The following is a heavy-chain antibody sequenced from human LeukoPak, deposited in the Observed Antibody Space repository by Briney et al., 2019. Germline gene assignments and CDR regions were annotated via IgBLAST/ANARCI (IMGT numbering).Heavy chain of an antibody. V-gene: IGHV3-21*06. CDR2: ISSRSNFI. D-gene: IGHD5-18*01. CDR1: GLTFSTYT. Sequence: GGSLRLSCAASGLTFSTYTMHWVRQAPGKGLEWLSSISSRSNFINYSDSVRGRFTISRDNADNSLLLQMNSLSAEDTAVYYCARARVYGYSSGGLIDFWGQGTTVTVSS. J-gene: IGHJ4*02. CDR3: ARARVYGYSSGGLIDF.